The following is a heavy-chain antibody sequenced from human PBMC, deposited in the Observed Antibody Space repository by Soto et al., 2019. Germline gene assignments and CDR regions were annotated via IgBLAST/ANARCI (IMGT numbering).Heavy chain of an antibody. CDR1: GYTFTSYA. V-gene: IGHV1-3*01. Sequence: ASVKVSCKASGYTFTSYAMHWVRQAPGQRLEWMGWINAGNGNTKYSQKFQGRVTITRDTSASTAYMELSSLRSEDTAVYYCAREREGQEWRYCSGGSCPIYYYYMDVWGKGTTVTVSS. D-gene: IGHD2-15*01. CDR2: INAGNGNT. CDR3: AREREGQEWRYCSGGSCPIYYYYMDV. J-gene: IGHJ6*03.